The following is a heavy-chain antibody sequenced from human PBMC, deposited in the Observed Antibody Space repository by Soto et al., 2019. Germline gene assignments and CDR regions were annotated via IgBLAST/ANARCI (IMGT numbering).Heavy chain of an antibody. J-gene: IGHJ2*01. V-gene: IGHV1-24*01. CDR3: ATVKYSSCRVRFDWYFDL. CDR2: FDPEDGET. D-gene: IGHD6-6*01. CDR1: GYTLTELS. Sequence: QVQLVQSGAEVKKPGASVKVSCKVSGYTLTELSMHWVRQAPGKGLEWMGGFDPEDGETIYAQKFQGRVTMTEDTTTDTAYMELSSLRSEDTAVYYCATVKYSSCRVRFDWYFDLWGRGTLVTVSS.